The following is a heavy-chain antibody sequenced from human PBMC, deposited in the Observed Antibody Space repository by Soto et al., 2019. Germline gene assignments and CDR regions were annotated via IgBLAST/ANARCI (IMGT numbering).Heavy chain of an antibody. CDR2: ISGSGGST. CDR1: GFTFSSYA. J-gene: IGHJ3*02. CDR3: VKDMTRNIVVVPAAILGAFDI. Sequence: GGSLRLSCAASGFTFSSYAMSWVRQAPGKGLEWVSAISGSGGSTYYADSVKGRFTISRDNSKNTLYLQMNSLRAEDTAVYYCVKDMTRNIVVVPAAILGAFDIWGQGTMVTVSS. D-gene: IGHD2-2*01. V-gene: IGHV3-23*01.